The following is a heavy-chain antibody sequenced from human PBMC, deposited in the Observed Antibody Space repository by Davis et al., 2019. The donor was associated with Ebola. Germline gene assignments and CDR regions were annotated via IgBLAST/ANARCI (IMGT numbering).Heavy chain of an antibody. CDR3: VRVERSTRGGWFDP. CDR1: GYTFTGYY. Sequence: ASVKVSCKASGYTFTGYYMHWVRQAPGHGLEWMGWINPNSGGTNYAQKLQGRVTMTRDTSISKAYMELSRLRSDDTAVYYCVRVERSTRGGWFDPWGQGTLVTVSS. J-gene: IGHJ5*02. V-gene: IGHV1-2*02. D-gene: IGHD2-2*01. CDR2: INPNSGGT.